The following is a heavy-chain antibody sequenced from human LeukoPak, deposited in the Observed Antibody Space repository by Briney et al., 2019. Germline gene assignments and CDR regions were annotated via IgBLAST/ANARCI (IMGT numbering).Heavy chain of an antibody. CDR2: ISDTDGST. V-gene: IGHV3-23*01. D-gene: IGHD6-19*01. CDR1: GFTFSNYA. CDR3: AKLSSGWFEGF. Sequence: GGSLRLSCAASGFTFSNYAMTWVRQAPGKGLEWVSAISDTDGSTYYVDSVKGRFTISRDFSKNTLYLQMNSLRAEDTAVYYCAKLSSGWFEGFWGQGTLVTVSS. J-gene: IGHJ4*02.